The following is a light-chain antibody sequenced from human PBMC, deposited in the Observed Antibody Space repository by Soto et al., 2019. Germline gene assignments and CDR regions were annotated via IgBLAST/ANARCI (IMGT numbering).Light chain of an antibody. CDR1: SSDVGSYNL. CDR2: EVS. Sequence: QSALTQPASVSGSPGQSITISCTGTSSDVGSYNLVSWYQQHPGKAPKLMIYEVSNRPSGVSNRFSGSKSGNTASLTISGLQAEDEADYYCSSYTRRDNYAFGTGTKLTVL. J-gene: IGLJ1*01. CDR3: SSYTRRDNYA. V-gene: IGLV2-14*02.